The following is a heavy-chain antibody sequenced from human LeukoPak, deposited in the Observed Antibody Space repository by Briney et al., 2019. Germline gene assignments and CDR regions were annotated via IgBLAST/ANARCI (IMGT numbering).Heavy chain of an antibody. V-gene: IGHV4-61*02. CDR2: VYVDGST. J-gene: IGHJ3*02. Sequence: SETLSLTCTVSGVSVTSRENYWNWIRQSAGKGLEWIGRVYVDGSTRYNPSLKSRVSISLEKSQRRFFLSLRSVTAADTAVYYCARQRGGYDVNDAFDIWGQGTMVTVSS. D-gene: IGHD5-12*01. CDR1: GVSVTSRENY. CDR3: ARQRGGYDVNDAFDI.